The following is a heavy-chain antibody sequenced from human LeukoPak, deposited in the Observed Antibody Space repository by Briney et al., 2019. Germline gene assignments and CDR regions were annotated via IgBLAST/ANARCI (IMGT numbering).Heavy chain of an antibody. CDR3: ANLGGRRGWDDY. D-gene: IGHD3-10*01. Sequence: GGSLRLSCAASGFTFSSYAMHWVRKAPGKGLEYVSAISSNGGSTYYANSVKGRFTISRDNSKNTLYLQMGSLRAEDMAVYYCANLGGRRGWDDYWGQGTLVTVSS. CDR1: GFTFSSYA. V-gene: IGHV3-64*01. CDR2: ISSNGGST. J-gene: IGHJ4*02.